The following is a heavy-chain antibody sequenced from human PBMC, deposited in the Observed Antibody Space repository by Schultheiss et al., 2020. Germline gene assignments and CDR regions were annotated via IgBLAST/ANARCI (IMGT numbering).Heavy chain of an antibody. Sequence: GGSLRLSCAASGFTFSSYVMHWVRQAPGKGLEWVAVISYDGSNKYYADSVKGRFTISRDNSKNTLYLQMNSLRAEDTAVYYCAKDMADTAMVTVYGMDVWGQGTMVTVSS. CDR3: AKDMADTAMVTVYGMDV. V-gene: IGHV3-30*18. CDR1: GFTFSSYV. J-gene: IGHJ6*02. D-gene: IGHD5-18*01. CDR2: ISYDGSNK.